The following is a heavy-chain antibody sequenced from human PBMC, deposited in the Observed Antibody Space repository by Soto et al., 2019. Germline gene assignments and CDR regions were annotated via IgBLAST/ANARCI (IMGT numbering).Heavy chain of an antibody. J-gene: IGHJ4*02. Sequence: ASVKVSCKASGYTFTSYAMRWVRQAPGQRLEWMGWINAGNGNTKYSQKFQGRVTITRDTSASTAYMELSSLRSEDTAVYYCARDLGYRYFDYWGQGTLVTVSS. CDR2: INAGNGNT. V-gene: IGHV1-3*01. CDR1: GYTFTSYA. D-gene: IGHD2-2*01. CDR3: ARDLGYRYFDY.